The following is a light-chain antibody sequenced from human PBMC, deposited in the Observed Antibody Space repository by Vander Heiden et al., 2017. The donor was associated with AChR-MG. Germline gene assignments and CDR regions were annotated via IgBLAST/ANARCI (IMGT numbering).Light chain of an antibody. Sequence: SYELTHPPSVSVSPGQTASIPCSGDKLGDKYACWYQQKPGQSPVLVIYQDSKRPSGIPERFSGSNSGNTATLTISGTQAMDEADYYCQAWDSSTAVVFGGGTKLTVL. CDR2: QDS. J-gene: IGLJ2*01. CDR3: QAWDSSTAVV. V-gene: IGLV3-1*01. CDR1: KLGDKY.